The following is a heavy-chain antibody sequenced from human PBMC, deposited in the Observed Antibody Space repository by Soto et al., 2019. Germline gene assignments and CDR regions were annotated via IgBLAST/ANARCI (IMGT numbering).Heavy chain of an antibody. Sequence: SETLSLTCAVYGGSFSGYYRSWIRQPPGKGLEWIGEINHSGSTNYNPSLKSRVTISVDTSKNQFSLKLTSVTAADAALYYCARDFFDSSDYTTNWFDPWGQGTLVTVS. J-gene: IGHJ5*02. CDR1: GGSFSGYY. CDR2: INHSGST. V-gene: IGHV4-34*01. D-gene: IGHD3-22*01. CDR3: ARDFFDSSDYTTNWFDP.